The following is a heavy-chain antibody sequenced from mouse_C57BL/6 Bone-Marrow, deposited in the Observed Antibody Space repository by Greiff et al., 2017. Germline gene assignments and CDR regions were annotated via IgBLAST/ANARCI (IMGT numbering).Heavy chain of an antibody. CDR3: ARGDGYSSWFAY. CDR2: IRNKANGYTT. J-gene: IGHJ3*01. CDR1: GFPFTDYY. V-gene: IGHV7-3*01. Sequence: EVQVVESGGGLVQPGGSLSLSCAASGFPFTDYYMSWVRQPPGKALEWLGFIRNKANGYTTEYSASVKGRFTISRDNSQSILYLQMNALRAEDSATYYCARGDGYSSWFAYWGQGTLVTVSA. D-gene: IGHD2-3*01.